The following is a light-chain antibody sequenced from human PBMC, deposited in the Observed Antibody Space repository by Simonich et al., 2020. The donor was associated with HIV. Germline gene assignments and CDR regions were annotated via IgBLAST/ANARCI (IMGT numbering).Light chain of an antibody. CDR3: QQYYTTPPT. CDR2: WAS. J-gene: IGKJ1*01. CDR1: RNILYSSNNRNY. V-gene: IGKV4-1*01. Sequence: DIVMTQSPDSLAVSLGEGATINCKSSRNILYSSNNRNYLAWYQQKPGQPPNLLIYWASTRESGVPDRCSASGAGTDFTLTISSLQAEDVAVYYCQQYYTTPPTFGQGTKVEI.